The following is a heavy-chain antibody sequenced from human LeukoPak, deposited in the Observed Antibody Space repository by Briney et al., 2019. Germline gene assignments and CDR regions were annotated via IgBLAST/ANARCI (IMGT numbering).Heavy chain of an antibody. Sequence: GGSLRLSCAASGFTFSSYAMSWVRQAPGKGLEWVSVISGSGGNTYYADSVKGRFTISRDNSKNTLYLQMNSLRAEDTAVYYCAKIPHYYSSYYFDYWGQGTLVTVSS. J-gene: IGHJ4*02. D-gene: IGHD2-21*01. V-gene: IGHV3-23*01. CDR3: AKIPHYYSSYYFDY. CDR2: ISGSGGNT. CDR1: GFTFSSYA.